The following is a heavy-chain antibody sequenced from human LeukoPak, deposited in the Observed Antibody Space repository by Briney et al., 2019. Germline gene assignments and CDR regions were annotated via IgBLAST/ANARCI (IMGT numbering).Heavy chain of an antibody. D-gene: IGHD6-13*01. CDR3: AKGSRTGYSSSWYFDY. CDR1: GFTFSSYS. CDR2: IRYDGSNK. V-gene: IGHV3-30*02. Sequence: GGSLRLSCAASGFTFSSYSMNWVRQAPGKGLEWVAFIRYDGSNKYYADSVKGRFTISRDNSKNTLYLQMNSLRAEDTAVYYCAKGSRTGYSSSWYFDYWGQGTLVTVSS. J-gene: IGHJ4*02.